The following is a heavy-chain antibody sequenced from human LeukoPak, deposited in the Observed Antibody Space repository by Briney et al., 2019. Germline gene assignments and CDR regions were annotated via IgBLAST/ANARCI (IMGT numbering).Heavy chain of an antibody. V-gene: IGHV3-74*01. J-gene: IGHJ5*02. Sequence: GGSLRLSCAASGFTLSSYWMHWVRQAPGKGLVWVSRINSDGSSTSYADSVKGRFTISRDNAKNTLYLQMNSLRAEDTAVYYCARDLAYCSSTSCYYNWFDPWGQGTLVTVSS. CDR2: INSDGSST. CDR1: GFTLSSYW. D-gene: IGHD2-2*01. CDR3: ARDLAYCSSTSCYYNWFDP.